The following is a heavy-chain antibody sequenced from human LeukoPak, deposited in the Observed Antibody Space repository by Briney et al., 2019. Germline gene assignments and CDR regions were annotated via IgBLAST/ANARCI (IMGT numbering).Heavy chain of an antibody. CDR3: ARTPRSTIFGVVISFPFDY. V-gene: IGHV3-21*01. D-gene: IGHD3-3*01. Sequence: GGSLRLSCAASGFTFSSYSMNWVRQAPGKGLEWVSSISSSSSYIYYADSVKGRFTISRDNAKNSLYLQMNSLRAEDTAVYYCARTPRSTIFGVVISFPFDYWGQGTLVAVSS. CDR2: ISSSSSYI. J-gene: IGHJ4*02. CDR1: GFTFSSYS.